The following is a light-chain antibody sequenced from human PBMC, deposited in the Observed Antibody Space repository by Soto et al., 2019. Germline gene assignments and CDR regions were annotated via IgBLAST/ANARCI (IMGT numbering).Light chain of an antibody. CDR1: SSDVGGYNY. CDR3: SSHTSGSTLYV. J-gene: IGLJ1*01. V-gene: IGLV2-14*01. CDR2: DVS. Sequence: QSLLTQPASVSGSPGQSITISCTGTSSDVGGYNYVSWYQQHPGKAPKLMIYDVSNRPSGVSNRFSGSKSGNTASLTISGLQAEDEADYYCSSHTSGSTLYVFGTGTKDTVL.